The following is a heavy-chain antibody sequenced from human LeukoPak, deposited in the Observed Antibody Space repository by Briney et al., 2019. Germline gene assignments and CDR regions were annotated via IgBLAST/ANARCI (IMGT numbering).Heavy chain of an antibody. CDR1: GFTFSSYD. D-gene: IGHD2-2*01. V-gene: IGHV3-13*01. CDR2: IGTAGDT. J-gene: IGHJ6*02. Sequence: GGSLRLSCAASGFTFSSYDMHWVRQATGKGLEWVSAIGTAGDTYYPGSVKGRFTISRDNAKNSLYLQMNSLRAEDTAVYYCARVRDCSSTSCYWTPYYYYGMDVWGQGTTVTVSS. CDR3: ARVRDCSSTSCYWTPYYYYGMDV.